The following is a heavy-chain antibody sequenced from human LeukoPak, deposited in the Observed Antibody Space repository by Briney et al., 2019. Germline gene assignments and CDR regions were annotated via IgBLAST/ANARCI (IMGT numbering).Heavy chain of an antibody. V-gene: IGHV3-21*01. CDR2: ISTSSSYI. Sequence: GGSLRLSCAASGFTFSSYSMNWVRQAPGKGLEWVSSISTSSSYIYYADSVKGRFTISRDNAKNSLYLQMNSLRAEDTAVYYCARGSEWELLSCDFWGQGTVVTVSS. CDR1: GFTFSSYS. CDR3: ARGSEWELLSCDF. J-gene: IGHJ4*02. D-gene: IGHD1-26*01.